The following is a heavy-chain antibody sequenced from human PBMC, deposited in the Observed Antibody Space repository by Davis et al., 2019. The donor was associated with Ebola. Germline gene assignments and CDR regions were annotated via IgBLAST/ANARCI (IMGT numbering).Heavy chain of an antibody. D-gene: IGHD2-2*01. V-gene: IGHV3-23*01. CDR2: ISGSGGTT. J-gene: IGHJ5*02. CDR1: GFTFSSYA. Sequence: GESLKISCAASGFTFSSYAMSWVRQAPGKGLEWVSGISGSGGTTYYADSMKGRFTISRDNSKNTLYLQMNSLRAEDTAVYYCAKMAVGYCISTNCPRFRLDPWGQGTLVTVSS. CDR3: AKMAVGYCISTNCPRFRLDP.